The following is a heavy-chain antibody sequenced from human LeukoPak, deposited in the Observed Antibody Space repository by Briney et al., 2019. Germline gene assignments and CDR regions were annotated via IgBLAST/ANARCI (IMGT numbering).Heavy chain of an antibody. CDR1: GGSITSVGYS. CDR3: ARVGEGYYGMDV. V-gene: IGHV4-30-2*01. CDR2: IYHSGST. J-gene: IGHJ6*02. Sequence: PSQSLSLTCAVAGGSITSVGYSWGWIRQPPGKGLEWIEYIYHSGSTYYTPSLKSRVTISVDRSKNQFSLKLSSVTAADTAVYYCARVGEGYYGMDVWGQGPTVTVSS. D-gene: IGHD3-10*01.